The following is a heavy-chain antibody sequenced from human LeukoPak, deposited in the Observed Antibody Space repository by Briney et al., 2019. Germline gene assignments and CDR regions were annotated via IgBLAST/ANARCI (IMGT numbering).Heavy chain of an antibody. CDR2: IYYSGST. D-gene: IGHD3-22*01. CDR3: ARDHYYDSSGYYAFDI. J-gene: IGHJ3*02. CDR1: GGSISSGGYY. V-gene: IGHV4-31*03. Sequence: SETLSLTCTVSGGSISSGGYYWSWIRQHPGKGLEWIGYIYYSGSTYYNPSLKSRVIISVDTSKNQFSLKLSSVTAADTAVYYCARDHYYDSSGYYAFDIWGQGTMVTVSS.